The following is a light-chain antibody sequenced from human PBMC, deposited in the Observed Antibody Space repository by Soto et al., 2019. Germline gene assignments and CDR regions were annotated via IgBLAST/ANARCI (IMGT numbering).Light chain of an antibody. CDR1: NSNSGNNY. CDR3: GAWDSSLRAVV. V-gene: IGLV1-51*02. J-gene: IGLJ2*01. CDR2: ENN. Sequence: QSVLTQPPSVSAAPGQKVTISCSGSNSNSGNNYVSWYQQLPGTAPKLLIYENNKQPSGIPDRFSGSKSGTSGTMGITVLQAGDEAEYYCGAWDSSLRAVVFGGGTKVNVL.